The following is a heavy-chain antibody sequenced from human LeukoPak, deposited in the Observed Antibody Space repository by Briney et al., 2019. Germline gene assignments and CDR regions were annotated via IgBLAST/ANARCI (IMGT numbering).Heavy chain of an antibody. D-gene: IGHD6-13*01. CDR3: ATLRGSSSYDAFDI. Sequence: GGSLRLSCAVSGFTVSSNYMSWVRQAPGKGLEWLSVIYSGGSTYYADSVKGRFTISRDNSKNTLYLQMNSLRAEDTAVYYCATLRGSSSYDAFDIWGQGTMVTVSS. V-gene: IGHV3-66*01. CDR1: GFTVSSNY. J-gene: IGHJ3*02. CDR2: IYSGGST.